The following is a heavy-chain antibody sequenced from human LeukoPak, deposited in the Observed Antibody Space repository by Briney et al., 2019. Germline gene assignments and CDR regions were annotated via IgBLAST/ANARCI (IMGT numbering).Heavy chain of an antibody. J-gene: IGHJ4*02. D-gene: IGHD5-24*01. CDR1: GFTFRRYG. CDR3: AKDPSTLTIRDDY. Sequence: GGSLRLSCAASGFTFRRYGMSWVRQAPGKGLEWVSTIHPSGTNTHYADSVKGRFTISRDNSKNKLFLLMSTLRADDTAIYYCAKDPSTLTIRDDYWGQGTLVTVSS. V-gene: IGHV3-23*01. CDR2: IHPSGTNT.